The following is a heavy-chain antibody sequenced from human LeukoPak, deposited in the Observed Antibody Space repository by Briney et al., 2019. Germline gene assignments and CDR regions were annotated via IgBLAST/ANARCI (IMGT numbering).Heavy chain of an antibody. V-gene: IGHV1-18*01. CDR3: ARMRITWKAFDI. J-gene: IGHJ3*02. CDR1: GYTFSNYG. CDR2: ISAYSGNT. Sequence: ASVKVSCEASGYTFSNYGISWVRQAPGQGLEWMGWISAYSGNTNYAQKLQGRVTMTTDTSTSTAYMELRSLRSDDTAVYYCARMRITWKAFDIWGQGTMVTVSS. D-gene: IGHD3-10*01.